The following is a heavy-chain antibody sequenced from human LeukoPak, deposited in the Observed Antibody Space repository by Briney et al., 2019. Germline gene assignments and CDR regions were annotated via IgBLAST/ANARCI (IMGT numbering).Heavy chain of an antibody. D-gene: IGHD1-26*01. J-gene: IGHJ4*02. Sequence: AGGSLRLSCAASGFIFSSYSMNWVRQAPGKGLEWVSYISSSSSTMYYADSVKGRFTISRDNAKNSLYLQMNSLRADDTAVYYCAKEYSGSFSPFPSYFDYWGQGTLVTVSS. CDR2: ISSSSSTM. CDR3: AKEYSGSFSPFPSYFDY. CDR1: GFIFSSYS. V-gene: IGHV3-48*01.